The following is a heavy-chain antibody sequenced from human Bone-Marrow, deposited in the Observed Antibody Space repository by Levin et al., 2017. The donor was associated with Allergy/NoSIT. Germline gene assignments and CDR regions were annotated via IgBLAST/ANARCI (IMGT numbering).Heavy chain of an antibody. J-gene: IGHJ4*02. CDR3: TTGLEYVDSKYDDHGNY. CDR2: IKSNTDGGTT. CDR1: GFTFSSAW. V-gene: IGHV3-15*01. Sequence: KAGGSLRLSCAASGFTFSSAWMTWVRQTPGKGLEWVGRIKSNTDGGTTYYAAAVKGRFTISRDDSKNTLYLQMNSLKTEDTAVYYCTTGLEYVDSKYDDHGNYWGQGTLVTVSS. D-gene: IGHD2/OR15-2a*01.